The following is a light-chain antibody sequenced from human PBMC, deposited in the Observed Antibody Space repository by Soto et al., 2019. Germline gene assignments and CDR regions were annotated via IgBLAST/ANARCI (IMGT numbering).Light chain of an antibody. J-gene: IGKJ1*01. CDR3: QQYGSSPRT. CDR2: GAS. V-gene: IGKV3-20*01. Sequence: STSLHWFQQKPGQAPRLLIYGASSMDTGIPARFSGSGSGTDFTLTISRLEPEDFAVYYCQQYGSSPRTFGQGTKVDI. CDR1: STS.